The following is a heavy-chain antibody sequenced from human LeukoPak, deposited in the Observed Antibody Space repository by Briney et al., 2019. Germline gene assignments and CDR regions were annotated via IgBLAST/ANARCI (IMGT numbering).Heavy chain of an antibody. CDR2: IIPILGIA. D-gene: IGHD3-10*01. CDR3: ARYDGGSGPFDY. Sequence: SVKVSCKASGGTFSSYAISWVRQAPGQGLEWMGRIIPILGIANYAQKFQGRVTITADKSTSTAYMELSSLRSEDTAVYYCARYDGGSGPFDYWGQGTLVTVSS. V-gene: IGHV1-69*04. J-gene: IGHJ4*02. CDR1: GGTFSSYA.